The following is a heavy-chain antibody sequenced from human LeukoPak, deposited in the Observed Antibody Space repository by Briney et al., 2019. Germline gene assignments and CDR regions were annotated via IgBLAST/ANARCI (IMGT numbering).Heavy chain of an antibody. J-gene: IGHJ4*02. V-gene: IGHV4-59*08. Sequence: PSETLSLTCTVSGGSISDYYWSWIRQPPGKTLEWIGYIYHTGNTHYNPSLKSRVTISVDTSKNQFSLKLNSVTAADTAVYYCARASDSSSFYWGQGTLVTVSS. D-gene: IGHD6-13*01. CDR1: GGSISDYY. CDR2: IYHTGNT. CDR3: ARASDSSSFY.